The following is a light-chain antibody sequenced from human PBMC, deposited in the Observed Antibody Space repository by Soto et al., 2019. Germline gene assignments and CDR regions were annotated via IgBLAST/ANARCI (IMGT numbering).Light chain of an antibody. CDR1: QAISHY. CDR3: QQCHAAPFT. V-gene: IGKV1-39*01. CDR2: GAK. Sequence: DIQMTQHQSFLSSSLGDRVTLTCRASQAISHYLHWYQQKTGKAPNLLIFGAKTLQSRYQSRFSVSGYGTDSTLTITTLQPEDVGIYYCQQCHAAPFTFGQGTRLEIK. J-gene: IGKJ5*01.